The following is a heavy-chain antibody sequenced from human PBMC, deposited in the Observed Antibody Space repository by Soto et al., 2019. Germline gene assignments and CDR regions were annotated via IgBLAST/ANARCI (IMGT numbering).Heavy chain of an antibody. D-gene: IGHD2-8*02. CDR2: ISRDGGTK. CDR3: TGAVASGY. CDR1: GFTVSTYG. J-gene: IGHJ4*02. Sequence: QVQLVESGGGVVQPGRSLRLSCAVSGFTVSTYGMHWVRQAPGKGLEWVAVISRDGGTKYYADSVKGRFTISRDNSRNTLFLEMNSLRGDDMAVHYCTGAVASGYWGQGTLVTVSS. V-gene: IGHV3-30*03.